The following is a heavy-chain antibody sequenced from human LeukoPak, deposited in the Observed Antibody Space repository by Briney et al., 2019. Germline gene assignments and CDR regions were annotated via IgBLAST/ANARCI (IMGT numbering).Heavy chain of an antibody. Sequence: ASVKVSCKASGYTFTGYYMHWVRQAPGQGLEWMGRINPNSGGTNYAQKFQGRVTMTRDTSISTAYMELSRLRSDDTAVYYCARAGYCSGGSCYSYAFDIWGQGTMATVSS. CDR2: INPNSGGT. V-gene: IGHV1-2*06. D-gene: IGHD2-15*01. CDR1: GYTFTGYY. J-gene: IGHJ3*02. CDR3: ARAGYCSGGSCYSYAFDI.